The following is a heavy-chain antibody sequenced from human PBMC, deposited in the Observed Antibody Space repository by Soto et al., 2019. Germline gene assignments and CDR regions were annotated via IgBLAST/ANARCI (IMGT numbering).Heavy chain of an antibody. Sequence: SVKVSCKASGGTFSSYTISWVRQAPGQGLEWMGRIIPILGIANYAQKFQGRVTITADKSTSTAYMELSSLRSEDTAVYYCARAFSQTYPDYWGQGTLVTVSS. J-gene: IGHJ4*02. CDR3: ARAFSQTYPDY. CDR2: IIPILGIA. CDR1: GGTFSSYT. V-gene: IGHV1-69*02.